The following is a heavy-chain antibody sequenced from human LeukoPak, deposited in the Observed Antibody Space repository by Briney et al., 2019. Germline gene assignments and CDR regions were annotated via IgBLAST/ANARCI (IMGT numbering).Heavy chain of an antibody. Sequence: PSETLSLTCTVSGGSISSYYWSWIRQPPGKGLEWIGYIYYSGITNYNPSLKSRVSISVDTSKNQFSLKLSSVTAADTAVYYCARTGSTVTMLYPFDHWGQGTLVTVSS. CDR2: IYYSGIT. D-gene: IGHD4-17*01. CDR1: GGSISSYY. V-gene: IGHV4-59*01. CDR3: ARTGSTVTMLYPFDH. J-gene: IGHJ4*02.